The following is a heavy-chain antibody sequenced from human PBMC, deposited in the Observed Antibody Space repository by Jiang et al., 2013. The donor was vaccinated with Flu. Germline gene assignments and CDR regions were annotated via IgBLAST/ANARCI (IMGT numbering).Heavy chain of an antibody. J-gene: IGHJ3*02. CDR3: ARVMVPIGFAELNAFDI. D-gene: IGHD2-8*01. V-gene: IGHV4-59*13. CDR1: GGSISSYY. Sequence: LLKPSETLSLTCTVSGGSISSYYWSWIRQPPGKGLEWIGYIYYSGSTNYNPSLKSRVTISVDTSQNQFSLKLSSVTAADTAMYYCARVMVPIGFAELNAFDIWGQGTMITVSS. CDR2: IYYSGST.